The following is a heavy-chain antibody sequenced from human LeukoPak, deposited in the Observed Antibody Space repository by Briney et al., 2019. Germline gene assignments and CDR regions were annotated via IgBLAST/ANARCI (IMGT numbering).Heavy chain of an antibody. J-gene: IGHJ4*02. V-gene: IGHV3-23*01. CDR2: ISASGGII. CDR3: AKREDTALAY. Sequence: GSLRLSCAASGFTFRSYAMNWVRQPPGKGPEWVSGISASGGIIYYADSVKGRFTISRDNSKNTLYLQMNSLSAEDTAVYYCAKREDTALAYWGQGTLVSVSS. D-gene: IGHD5-18*01. CDR1: GFTFRSYA.